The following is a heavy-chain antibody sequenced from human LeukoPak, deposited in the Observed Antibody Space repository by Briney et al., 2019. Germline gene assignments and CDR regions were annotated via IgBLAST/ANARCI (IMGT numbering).Heavy chain of an antibody. V-gene: IGHV4-30-4*01. CDR1: GGSISSGDYY. D-gene: IGHD6-19*01. J-gene: IGHJ5*02. CDR2: IYYSGST. Sequence: SQTLSLTCTVSGGSISSGDYYWSWIRQPPGKGLEWIGYIYYSGSTYYNPSLKSRVTISVDTSKNQFSLKLSSVTAADTAVYYCAGDSVVGTTFDPWGQGTLVTVSS. CDR3: AGDSVVGTTFDP.